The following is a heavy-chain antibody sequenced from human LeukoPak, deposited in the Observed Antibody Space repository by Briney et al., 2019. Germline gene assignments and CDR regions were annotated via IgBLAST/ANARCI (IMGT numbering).Heavy chain of an antibody. CDR3: ARDWAYMIWNAFDI. J-gene: IGHJ3*02. CDR1: GGTFSSYA. V-gene: IGHV1-69*04. D-gene: IGHD3-22*01. CDR2: IIPILGIA. Sequence: SVKVSCKASGGTFSSYAISWVRQAPGQGLEWMGRIIPILGIANYAQKFQGRVTITADKSTSTAYMELSSLRSEDTAVYYCARDWAYMIWNAFDIWRQGTMVTVSS.